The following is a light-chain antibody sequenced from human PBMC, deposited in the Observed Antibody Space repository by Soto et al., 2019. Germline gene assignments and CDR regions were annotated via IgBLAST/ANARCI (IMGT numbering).Light chain of an antibody. CDR1: TGAVTSGHY. J-gene: IGLJ3*02. CDR2: ETS. CDR3: LLSYSNSRRV. Sequence: QAVVTQEPSLTVSPGGTVTLTCGSSTGAVTSGHYPYWVQQKPGQAPRTLIFETSNKHSWTPARFSGSLLGGKAALTLSGAQPEDEAEYYCLLSYSNSRRVFGGGTQLTVL. V-gene: IGLV7-46*01.